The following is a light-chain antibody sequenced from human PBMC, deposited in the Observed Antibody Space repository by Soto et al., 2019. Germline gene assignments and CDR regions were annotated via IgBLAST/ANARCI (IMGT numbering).Light chain of an antibody. CDR3: QQYNSYPYT. CDR1: QSISSW. J-gene: IGKJ2*01. V-gene: IGKV1-5*03. CDR2: KAS. Sequence: DIQLTQSPSTLSASVGDRVTITCRASQSISSWLAWYQQKPGKAPKLLIYKASSLESGVPARFSGSGSGTEFTLTISSLQPDDFATYYCQQYNSYPYTFGQGTKLEIK.